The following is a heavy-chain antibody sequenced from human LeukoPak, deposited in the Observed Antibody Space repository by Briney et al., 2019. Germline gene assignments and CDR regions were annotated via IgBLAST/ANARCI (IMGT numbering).Heavy chain of an antibody. CDR3: AKPPPERRGHYGWFDP. CDR2: ISNSDSTT. J-gene: IGHJ5*02. CDR1: GLTLSNYV. Sequence: GGSLRLSCAASGLTLSNYVMSWVRRAPVKGLGWVSTISNSDSTTYYADSVKGRFTISRDNSKNTLYLQMNSLRAEDTAVYYCAKPPPERRGHYGWFDPWGQGTLVPVSS. V-gene: IGHV3-23*01. D-gene: IGHD1-1*01.